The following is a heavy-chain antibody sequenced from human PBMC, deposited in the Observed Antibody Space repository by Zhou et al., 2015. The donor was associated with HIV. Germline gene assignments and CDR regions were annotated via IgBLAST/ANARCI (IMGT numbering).Heavy chain of an antibody. D-gene: IGHD3-22*01. CDR3: ATHPPPYYYDSSGYYLKGFDP. CDR1: GYTFTGYY. J-gene: IGHJ5*02. V-gene: IGHV1-2*02. Sequence: QVQLVQSGAEVKKPGASVKVSCKASGYTFTGYYMHWVRQAPGQGLEWMGWINPNSGGTNYAQKFQGRVTMTSDTSISAAYMELSRLRSDDTAVYYCATHPPPYYYDSSGYYLKGFDPWGQGTLVTVSS. CDR2: INPNSGGT.